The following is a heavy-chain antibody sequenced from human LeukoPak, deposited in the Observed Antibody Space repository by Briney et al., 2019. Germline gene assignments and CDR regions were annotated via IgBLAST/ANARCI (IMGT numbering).Heavy chain of an antibody. J-gene: IGHJ3*02. V-gene: IGHV3-23*01. Sequence: GGSLRLSCAASGFTFSSYAMNWVRQAPGKGLEWVSPISGSGGRTYYADSVKGRFTISRDNSKNTLYLQMNSPRAEDTAVYYCAVVYGDYNPGAFDICGQGTMVTVSS. CDR3: AVVYGDYNPGAFDI. CDR1: GFTFSSYA. D-gene: IGHD4-17*01. CDR2: ISGSGGRT.